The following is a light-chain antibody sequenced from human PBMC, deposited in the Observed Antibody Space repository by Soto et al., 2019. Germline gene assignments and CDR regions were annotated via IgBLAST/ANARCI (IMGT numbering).Light chain of an antibody. V-gene: IGKV1-39*01. CDR2: DAT. Sequence: IEVTQSPSSLAASLGDRVTITCLASQTIGTYVNWYRQKSGAAPELLIYDATSLESGVPSRFSGGGSGTDFTLTVSSLRPEDVATYYCQQGYTTPLTFGQGTKVDIK. CDR3: QQGYTTPLT. J-gene: IGKJ1*01. CDR1: QTIGTY.